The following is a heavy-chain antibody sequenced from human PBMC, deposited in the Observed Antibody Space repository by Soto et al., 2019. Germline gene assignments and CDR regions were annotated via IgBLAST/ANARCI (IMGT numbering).Heavy chain of an antibody. CDR1: GGTFSSYA. D-gene: IGHD3-3*01. Sequence: ASVKVSCKASGGTFSSYAISWVRQAPGQGLEWMGGIIPIFGTADYAQKFQGRVTMTTDTSMSTAYMELSSLRSEDTAVYYCARAGYDFWSGYYGLYYFDYWGQGTLVTVSS. CDR2: IIPIFGTA. J-gene: IGHJ4*02. CDR3: ARAGYDFWSGYYGLYYFDY. V-gene: IGHV1-69*05.